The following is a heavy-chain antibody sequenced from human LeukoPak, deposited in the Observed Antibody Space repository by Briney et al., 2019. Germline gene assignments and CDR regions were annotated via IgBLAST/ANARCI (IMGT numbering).Heavy chain of an antibody. CDR2: ISGSGGST. CDR3: AKDGYYDSSAYYYVRYFDL. CDR1: GFTFSSYG. Sequence: GGSLRLSCAASGFTFSSYGMSWVRQAPGKGVEWVSAISGSGGSTYYADSVKGRFTISRDNSKNTLYLQMNSLRAEDTAVYYCAKDGYYDSSAYYYVRYFDLWGRGTLVTVSS. V-gene: IGHV3-23*01. D-gene: IGHD3-22*01. J-gene: IGHJ2*01.